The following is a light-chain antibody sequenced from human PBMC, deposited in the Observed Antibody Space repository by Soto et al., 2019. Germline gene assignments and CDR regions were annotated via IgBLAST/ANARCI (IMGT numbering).Light chain of an antibody. J-gene: IGKJ1*01. CDR1: QSISRW. CDR2: DAT. Sequence: DIQMTQSASTRSATVGGRVTITCRARQSISRWLAWYQQRPGKAPKIRIHDATSLESGVPSRFSGRGSGTEFTLTISSMQPDDFATYYCQQYSSYWTFAQGTKVDIK. V-gene: IGKV1-5*01. CDR3: QQYSSYWT.